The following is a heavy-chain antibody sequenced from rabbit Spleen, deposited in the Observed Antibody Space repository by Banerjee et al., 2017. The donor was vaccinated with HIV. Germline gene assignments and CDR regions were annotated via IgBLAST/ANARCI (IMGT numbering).Heavy chain of an antibody. Sequence: QEQLVESGGGLVQPEGSLTLTCKASGFSFNNKAVMCWVRQAPGKGLEWIGYIDPVFGITYYANWVNGRFSISRENAQNTVFLQMTSLTAADTATYFCARDGAGGSYFALWGPGTLVTVS. CDR1: GFSFNNKA. CDR3: ARDGAGGSYFAL. D-gene: IGHD8-1*01. V-gene: IGHV1S47*01. J-gene: IGHJ4*01. CDR2: IDPVFGIT.